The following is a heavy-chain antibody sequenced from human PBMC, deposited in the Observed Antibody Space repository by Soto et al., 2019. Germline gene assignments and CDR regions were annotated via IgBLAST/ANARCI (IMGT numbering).Heavy chain of an antibody. V-gene: IGHV3-30-3*01. CDR2: ISYDGSNK. Sequence: PGGSLRLSCAASGFTFSSYAMHWVRQAPGKGLEWVAVISYDGSNKYYADSVKGRFTISRDNSKNTLYLQMNSLRAEDTAVYYCARVETGTTTLFDYWGQGTLVTVSS. J-gene: IGHJ4*02. CDR3: ARVETGTTTLFDY. CDR1: GFTFSSYA. D-gene: IGHD1-7*01.